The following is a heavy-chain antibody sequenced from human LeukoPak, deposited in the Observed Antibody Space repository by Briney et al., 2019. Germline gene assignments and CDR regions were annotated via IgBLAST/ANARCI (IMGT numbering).Heavy chain of an antibody. CDR2: ISSSSSTI. D-gene: IGHD5-24*01. CDR1: GFTFSSYS. CDR3: ARGLEMATINFDY. J-gene: IGHJ4*02. Sequence: GGSLRLSCAASGFTFSSYSMNWVRQAPGKGLERVSYISSSSSTIYYADSVKGRFTISRDNAKNSLYLQMNSLRAEDTAVYYCARGLEMATINFDYWGQGTLVTVSS. V-gene: IGHV3-48*01.